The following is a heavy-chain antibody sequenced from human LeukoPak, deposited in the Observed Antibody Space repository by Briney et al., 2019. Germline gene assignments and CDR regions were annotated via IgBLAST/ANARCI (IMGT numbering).Heavy chain of an antibody. CDR3: AGRRQGSSPSMAV. J-gene: IGHJ6*03. V-gene: IGHV4-59*01. Sequence: SETLSLTCTVSGGSISSYYWSWGRQPPGKGLEWMGYIYYSGSTNYNPSLKSRVTISLETSKNQISLKLRSRSAADTAVYYCAGRRQGSSPSMAVWSKATTVTVYS. CDR1: GGSISSYY. CDR2: IYYSGST.